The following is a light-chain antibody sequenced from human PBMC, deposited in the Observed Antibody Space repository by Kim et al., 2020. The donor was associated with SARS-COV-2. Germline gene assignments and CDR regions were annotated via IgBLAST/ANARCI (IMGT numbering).Light chain of an antibody. CDR2: DIS. CDR1: INDLGTYAL. Sequence: QSALTQPASLSGSPGQSVTISCSGTINDLGTYALISWYQQYPGKAPRLIIFDISQRPSGISGRFSGSKSGNTASLTISPLEPDDEADYFCCSFASGIILVFGGGTQLTVL. CDR3: CSFASGIILV. J-gene: IGLJ3*02. V-gene: IGLV2-23*02.